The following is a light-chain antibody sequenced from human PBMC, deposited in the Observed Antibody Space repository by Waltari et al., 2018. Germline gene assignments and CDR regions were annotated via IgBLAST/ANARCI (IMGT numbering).Light chain of an antibody. CDR2: DVS. CDR3: SSFTGSSFVL. CDR1: SIDVGDYHF. J-gene: IGLJ2*01. V-gene: IGLV2-14*03. Sequence: QSALTQPASVSGSPGQSITISCTGTSIDVGDYHFVSWYQPHPGKAPKLIIYDVSDRASGVSNRFSGATSGNTASLTISGLQAEDEAMYYCSSFTGSSFVLFGGGTMLTVL.